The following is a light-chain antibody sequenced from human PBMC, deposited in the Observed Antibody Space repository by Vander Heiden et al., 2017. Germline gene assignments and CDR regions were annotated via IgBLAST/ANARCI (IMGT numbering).Light chain of an antibody. J-gene: IGKJ4*01. CDR2: GSY. CDR3: QQYGRTPPT. V-gene: IGKV3-20*01. CDR1: QSISSSY. Sequence: VLTQSPATLSLSPGERATLSCRASQSISSSYLSWYLKAAGQARRLLIDGSYRRAIGIADRFGGSGAGTDSTLTSSRLEAEDSAVYCWQQYGRTPPTFGGGTKVEIK.